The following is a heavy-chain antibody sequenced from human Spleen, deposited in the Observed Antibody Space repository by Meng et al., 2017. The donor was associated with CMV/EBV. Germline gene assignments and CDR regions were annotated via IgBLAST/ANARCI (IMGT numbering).Heavy chain of an antibody. V-gene: IGHV3-11*04. CDR2: ISSGGTTI. Sequence: TFSDYYMSWIRQAPGQGLEWVSYISSGGTTIYYADSVKGRFTISRDNGKNSVYLQMNSLRAEDTAVYYCASNGGLAGRLLYYWGRGALVTVSS. J-gene: IGHJ4*02. D-gene: IGHD2-15*01. CDR3: ASNGGLAGRLLYY. CDR1: TFSDYY.